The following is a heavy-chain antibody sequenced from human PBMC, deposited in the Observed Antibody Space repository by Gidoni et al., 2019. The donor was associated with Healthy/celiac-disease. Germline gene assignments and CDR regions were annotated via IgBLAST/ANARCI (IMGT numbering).Heavy chain of an antibody. CDR1: GFTFSSYS. D-gene: IGHD3-16*02. V-gene: IGHV3-48*02. J-gene: IGHJ6*03. CDR3: ARDGGRGYDYVWGSYRYSPSGMDV. CDR2: ISSSSSTI. Sequence: EVQLVESGGGLVQPGGSLRLSCAASGFTFSSYSMNWVRQAPGKGPEWVSYISSSSSTIYYADSVKGRFTISRDNAKNSLYLQMNSLRDEDTAVYYCARDGGRGYDYVWGSYRYSPSGMDVWGKGTTVTVSS.